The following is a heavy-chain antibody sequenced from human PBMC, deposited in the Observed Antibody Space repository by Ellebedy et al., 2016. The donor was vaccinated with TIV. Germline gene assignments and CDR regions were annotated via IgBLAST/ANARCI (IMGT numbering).Heavy chain of an antibody. CDR1: GFTFSSYS. Sequence: PGGSLRLSCAASGFTFSSYSISWVRQAPGKGLEWVSAISGSGGSTYYADSVKGRFTISRDNSKNTLYLQMNSLRAEDTAVYYCARLYSSSWYGFDYWGQGTLVTVSS. V-gene: IGHV3-23*01. CDR3: ARLYSSSWYGFDY. J-gene: IGHJ4*02. CDR2: ISGSGGST. D-gene: IGHD6-13*01.